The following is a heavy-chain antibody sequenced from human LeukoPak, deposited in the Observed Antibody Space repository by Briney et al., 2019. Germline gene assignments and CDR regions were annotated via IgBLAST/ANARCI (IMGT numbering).Heavy chain of an antibody. CDR2: IIPILGIA. D-gene: IGHD6-19*01. J-gene: IGHJ4*02. V-gene: IGHV1-69*04. CDR3: ARSIAVAPPDY. CDR1: GGTFSSYA. Sequence: SVKVSCKASGGTFSSYAISWVRQAPGQGLDWMGRIIPILGIANYEQTFQGRVTITADKSTSTAYMELSSLRSEDTAVYYCARSIAVAPPDYWGQGTLVTVSS.